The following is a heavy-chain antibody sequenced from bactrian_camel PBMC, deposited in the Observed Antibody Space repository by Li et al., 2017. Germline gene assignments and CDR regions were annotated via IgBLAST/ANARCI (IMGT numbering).Heavy chain of an antibody. V-gene: IGHV3S40*01. Sequence: VQLVESGVGSVQAGGSLRLSCAASGFTFSTYAMSWVRQAPGKGLEWVSLISSSGGSTLYADSVKGRFTMSRDNAKNTVYLQMYGLKPEDTAVYYCVRSYSDYDFGYWGQGTQVTVS. J-gene: IGHJ6*01. CDR3: VRSYSDYDFGY. D-gene: IGHD4*01. CDR2: ISSSGGST. CDR1: GFTFSTYA.